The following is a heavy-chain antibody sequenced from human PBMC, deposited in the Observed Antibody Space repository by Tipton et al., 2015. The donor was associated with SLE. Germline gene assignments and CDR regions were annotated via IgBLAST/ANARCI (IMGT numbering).Heavy chain of an antibody. CDR1: GYTFTDHY. D-gene: IGHD6-13*01. V-gene: IGHV1-2*06. J-gene: IGHJ3*02. CDR3: ARVVYSFADAFDI. CDR2: INPNSGGS. Sequence: QVQLVQSGAEVKKPGASVKVSCKASGYTFTDHYIHWVRQAPGQGLEWMGRINPNSGGSNYAQKFQDRVTMTRVTSVTTAYMELNRLTSDDTAVYCCARVVYSFADAFDIWGQGTLVTVSS.